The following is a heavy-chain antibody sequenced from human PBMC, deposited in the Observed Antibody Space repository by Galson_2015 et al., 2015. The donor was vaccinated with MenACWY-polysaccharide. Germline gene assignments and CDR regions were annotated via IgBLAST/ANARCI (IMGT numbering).Heavy chain of an antibody. CDR1: GFNFNNHG. D-gene: IGHD3-10*01. CDR3: ARALRGITVDD. J-gene: IGHJ4*02. Sequence: SLRLSCAASGFNFNNHGMHWVRQAPGKGLEWVALIWYDGSKEYYAGSVKGRFTTSKDNSKNTVYLQMNSLRAEDTAVYYCARALRGITVDDWGQGTLVAVSS. CDR2: IWYDGSKE. V-gene: IGHV3-33*01.